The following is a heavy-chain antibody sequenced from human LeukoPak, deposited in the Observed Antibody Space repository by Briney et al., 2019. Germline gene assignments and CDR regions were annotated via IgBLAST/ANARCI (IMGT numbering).Heavy chain of an antibody. CDR3: ARLYYDSSGYYYYYYMDV. CDR2: IYYSGST. J-gene: IGHJ6*03. Sequence: PSETLSLTCTVSGGSISSGGYYWSRIRQHPGKGLEWIGYIYYSGSTYYNPSLKSRVTISVDTFKNQFSLKLSSVTAADTAVYYCARLYYDSSGYYYYYYMDVWGKGTTVTVSS. V-gene: IGHV4-31*03. CDR1: GGSISSGGYY. D-gene: IGHD3-22*01.